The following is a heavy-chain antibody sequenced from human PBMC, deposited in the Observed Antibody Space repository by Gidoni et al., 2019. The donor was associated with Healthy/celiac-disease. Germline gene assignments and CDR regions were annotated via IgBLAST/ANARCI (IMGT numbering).Heavy chain of an antibody. V-gene: IGHV4-59*01. CDR1: GGSISSYY. CDR2: IYYSGST. CDR3: ASLAAAGTDY. Sequence: QVQLQESGPGLVKPSEPLSLTCTVSGGSISSYYWSWIRQPPGKGLEWIGYIYYSGSTNYNPSRKSRVTISVDTSKNQFSMKLSAVTAADTAGYYCASLAAAGTDYWGQGTLVTVSS. D-gene: IGHD6-13*01. J-gene: IGHJ4*02.